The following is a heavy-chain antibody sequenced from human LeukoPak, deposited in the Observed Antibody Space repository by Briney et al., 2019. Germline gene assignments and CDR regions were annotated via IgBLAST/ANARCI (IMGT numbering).Heavy chain of an antibody. D-gene: IGHD6-19*01. CDR1: GFTFSSYA. J-gene: IGHJ4*02. CDR3: ARAQVGSGWYNGDY. V-gene: IGHV3-33*01. Sequence: GRPLRLSCAASGFTFSSYAMHWVRQAPGKGLEWVAVIWYDGSNKYYADSVKGRFTISRDNSKNTLYLQMNSPRAEDTAVYYCARAQVGSGWYNGDYWGQGTLVTVS. CDR2: IWYDGSNK.